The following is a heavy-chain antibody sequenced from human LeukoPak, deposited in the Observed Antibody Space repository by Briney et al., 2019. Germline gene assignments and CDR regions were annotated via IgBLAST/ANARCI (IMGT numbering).Heavy chain of an antibody. CDR1: GGTFSSYA. Sequence: ASVKVSCKASGGTFSSYAISWVRQAPGQGLEWMGGIIPIFGTANYAQKFQGRVTMTEDTSTDTAYMELSSLRSEDTAVYYCATLTRVEWELLDPRGAFDIWGQGTMVTVSS. D-gene: IGHD1-26*01. V-gene: IGHV1-69*06. CDR2: IIPIFGTA. CDR3: ATLTRVEWELLDPRGAFDI. J-gene: IGHJ3*02.